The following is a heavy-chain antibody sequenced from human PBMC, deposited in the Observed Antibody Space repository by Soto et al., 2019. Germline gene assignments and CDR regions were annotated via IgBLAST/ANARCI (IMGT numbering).Heavy chain of an antibody. J-gene: IGHJ6*02. V-gene: IGHV3-13*01. CDR3: ARAYFHHYYYGMDV. Sequence: PGGSLRLSCAASGFTFSSYDMHWVRRATGKGLEWVSAIGTAGDTYYPGSVKGRFTISRENAKNSLYLQMNSLRAGDTAVYYCARAYFHHYYYGMDVWGQGTTVTVSS. CDR1: GFTFSSYD. CDR2: IGTAGDT. D-gene: IGHD2-8*01.